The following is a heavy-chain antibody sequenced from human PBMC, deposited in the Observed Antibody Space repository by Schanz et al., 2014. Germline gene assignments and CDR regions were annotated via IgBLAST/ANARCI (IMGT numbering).Heavy chain of an antibody. J-gene: IGHJ4*02. CDR2: FDPEDGET. CDR3: ATGRGYNDGYLYYFDS. Sequence: QLLLVQSGAEVRKPGASVKVSCKVSGYTLTELSMHWVRQAPGKGLEWVGGFDPEDGETTYAQKFQGRVTMTEDTSSNTAYMELNSLRSEDTAVYYCATGRGYNDGYLYYFDSWGQGTLVTVSS. V-gene: IGHV1-24*01. D-gene: IGHD5-18*01. CDR1: GYTLTELS.